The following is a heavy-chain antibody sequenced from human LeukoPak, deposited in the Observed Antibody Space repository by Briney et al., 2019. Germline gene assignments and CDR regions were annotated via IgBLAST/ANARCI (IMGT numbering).Heavy chain of an antibody. V-gene: IGHV5-51*01. CDR2: IYPSDSDT. J-gene: IGHJ6*02. Sequence: GESLKISCKGSGYSFTNYWIGWVRQMPGKGLEWMGIIYPSDSDTKYSPSFQGQVTISADRSINTTYLQWSSLKASDTAMYYCARGGDYGDSKWNYYTMDVWGQGTTVTVSS. CDR1: GYSFTNYW. D-gene: IGHD4-17*01. CDR3: ARGGDYGDSKWNYYTMDV.